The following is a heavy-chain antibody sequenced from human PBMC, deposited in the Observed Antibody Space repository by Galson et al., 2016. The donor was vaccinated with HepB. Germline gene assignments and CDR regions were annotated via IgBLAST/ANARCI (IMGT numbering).Heavy chain of an antibody. CDR1: GFTLSGHW. CDR3: ARGRYYGMDV. Sequence: SLRLSCAASGFTLSGHWMHWVRQVPGKGLVWVSGDGSSTNYADSVKGRFTVSRDNAKNTPDLQMNSLRAEDTAVYFCARGRYYGMDVWGQGTTVTVSS. V-gene: IGHV3-74*01. CDR2: DGSST. J-gene: IGHJ6*02.